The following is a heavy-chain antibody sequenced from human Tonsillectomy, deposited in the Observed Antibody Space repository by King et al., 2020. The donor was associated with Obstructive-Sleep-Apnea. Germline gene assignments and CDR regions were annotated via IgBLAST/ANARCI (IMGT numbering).Heavy chain of an antibody. CDR1: GFVFSESW. CDR2: INQDGSAK. CDR3: VRDSHRSVDY. V-gene: IGHV3-7*03. Sequence: EVQLVESGGDLVQPGGSLRLSCAASGFVFSESWMSWVRQAPGKGLEWVGNINQDGSAKFYVDSMKGRFIISRDNVKNSLYLQMNSLRAEDTALYYCVRDSHRSVDYWGQGTLVTVSS. J-gene: IGHJ4*02.